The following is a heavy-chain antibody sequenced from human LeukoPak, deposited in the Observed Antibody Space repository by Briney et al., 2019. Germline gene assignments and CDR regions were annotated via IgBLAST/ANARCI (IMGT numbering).Heavy chain of an antibody. J-gene: IGHJ4*02. CDR2: INAGNGNT. CDR3: ARDRGVDTAMVYIDY. V-gene: IGHV1-3*01. D-gene: IGHD5-18*01. CDR1: GYTFTSYA. Sequence: ASVKVSCKASGYTFTSYAMHWVRQAPGQRLEWMGWINAGNGNTKYSQKFQGRVTITRDTSASTAYMELSSLRSEDTAAHYCARDRGVDTAMVYIDYWGQGTLVTVSS.